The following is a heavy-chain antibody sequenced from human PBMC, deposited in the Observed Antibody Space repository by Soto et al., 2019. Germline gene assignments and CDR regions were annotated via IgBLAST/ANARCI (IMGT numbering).Heavy chain of an antibody. CDR3: ARDDIAAAGTLDY. CDR2: IYYSGST. Sequence: SETLSLTCTVSGGSVSSGSYYWSWIRQPPGKGLEWIGYIYYSGSTNYNPSLKSRVTISVDTSKNQFSLKLSSVTAADTAVYYCARDDIAAAGTLDYWGQGTLVTVSS. J-gene: IGHJ4*02. CDR1: GGSVSSGSYY. V-gene: IGHV4-61*01. D-gene: IGHD6-13*01.